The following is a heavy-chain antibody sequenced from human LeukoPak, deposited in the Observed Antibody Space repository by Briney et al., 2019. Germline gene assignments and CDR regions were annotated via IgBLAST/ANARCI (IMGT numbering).Heavy chain of an antibody. CDR2: INPSGGST. D-gene: IGHD1-26*01. V-gene: IGHV1-46*01. CDR3: ARPGTRSPWYFDL. Sequence: ASVRVSCKASGYTFTSYYMHWVRQAPGQGLEWMGIINPSGGSTSYAQKFQGRVTMTRDTSISTAYMELSRLRSDDTAVYYCARPGTRSPWYFDLWGRGTLVTVSS. J-gene: IGHJ2*01. CDR1: GYTFTSYY.